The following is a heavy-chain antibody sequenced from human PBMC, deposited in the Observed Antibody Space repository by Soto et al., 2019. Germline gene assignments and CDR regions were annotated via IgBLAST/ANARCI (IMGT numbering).Heavy chain of an antibody. Sequence: QVQLQESGPGLVKPSGTLSLTCAVSGGSISTSNWWSWVRQPPGKGLEWIGYIYYSGSTYYNPSLKSRVTISVDTSKNQFSLKLSSVTAADTAVYYCARMYYYDSSGYQILFDYWGQGTLVTVSS. CDR3: ARMYYYDSSGYQILFDY. CDR1: GGSISTSNW. CDR2: IYYSGST. D-gene: IGHD3-22*01. J-gene: IGHJ4*02. V-gene: IGHV4-4*02.